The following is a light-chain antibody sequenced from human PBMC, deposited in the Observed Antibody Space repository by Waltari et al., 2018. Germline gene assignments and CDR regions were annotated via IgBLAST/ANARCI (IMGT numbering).Light chain of an antibody. CDR3: QHHHIYPFT. CDR1: QSISSH. CDR2: LTS. V-gene: IGKV1-39*01. J-gene: IGKJ3*01. Sequence: DIQIPPSPSSLSASVGTRVTITCRASQSISSHLNWYQQKPGKAPRLLIYLTSNLQSGVPSRFSGSGSGTDFSLTISSLQPEDFATYYCQHHHIYPFTSGPGTKVDIK.